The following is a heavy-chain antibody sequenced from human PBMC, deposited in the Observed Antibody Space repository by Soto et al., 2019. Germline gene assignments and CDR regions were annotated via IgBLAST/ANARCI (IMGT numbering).Heavy chain of an antibody. J-gene: IGHJ5*02. CDR1: GYTFTTYA. V-gene: IGHV1-18*01. Sequence: EASVKVSCKTSGYTFTTYAITWVRQAPGQGLEWMGWITAYNGNTNYAQKLQGRVTMTTDTSTSTAYLDLRSLRSDDTAMYYCATGRIVGATSPWVTWGQGTLVTV. D-gene: IGHD1-26*01. CDR2: ITAYNGNT. CDR3: ATGRIVGATSPWVT.